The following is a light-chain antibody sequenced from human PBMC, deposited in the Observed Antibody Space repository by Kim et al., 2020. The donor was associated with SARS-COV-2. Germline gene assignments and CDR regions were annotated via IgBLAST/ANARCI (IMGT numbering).Light chain of an antibody. CDR2: QDS. CDR1: KLGDKY. Sequence: VSPGQTDSITCSGDKLGDKYACWYQQKPGQSPVLVIYQDSKRPSGIPERFSGSNSGNTATLTISGTQAMDEADYYCQAWDSSTEVFGTGTKVTVL. CDR3: QAWDSSTEV. J-gene: IGLJ1*01. V-gene: IGLV3-1*01.